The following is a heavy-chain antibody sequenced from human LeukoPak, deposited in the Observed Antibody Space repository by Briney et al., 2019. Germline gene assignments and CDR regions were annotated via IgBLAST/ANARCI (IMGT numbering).Heavy chain of an antibody. CDR2: FDPEDGET. D-gene: IGHD3-22*01. V-gene: IGHV1-24*01. J-gene: IGHJ4*02. CDR3: ATGPYYYDAVPYFDY. Sequence: HRASVKVSCKVSGYTLTELSMHWVRQAPGKGLEWMGGFDPEDGETIYAQKFQGRVTMTEDTSTDTAYMELSSLRSEDTAVYYCATGPYYYDAVPYFDYWGQGTLVTVSS. CDR1: GYTLTELS.